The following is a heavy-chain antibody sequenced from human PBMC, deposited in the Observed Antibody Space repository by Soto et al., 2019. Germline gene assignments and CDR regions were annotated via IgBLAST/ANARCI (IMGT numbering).Heavy chain of an antibody. Sequence: GGSLRLSCTASGFTFSSYGMHWVRQAPGKGLEWVAVIWYDGSNKYYADSVKGRFTISRDNSKNTLYLQMNSLRAEDTAVYYCARDRLEVVPAASGGTYYYYGMDVWGQGTTVTVSS. D-gene: IGHD2-2*01. CDR1: GFTFSSYG. CDR3: ARDRLEVVPAASGGTYYYYGMDV. CDR2: IWYDGSNK. V-gene: IGHV3-33*01. J-gene: IGHJ6*02.